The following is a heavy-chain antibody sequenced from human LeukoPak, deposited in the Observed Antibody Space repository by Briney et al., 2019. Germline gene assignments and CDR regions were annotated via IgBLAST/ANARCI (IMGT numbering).Heavy chain of an antibody. CDR1: GYTFTSYY. Sequence: ASVKVSCKASGYTFTSYYMHWVRQAPGQGLEWMGIINPSGGSTSYAQKFQGRVTMTRHTSTSTVYMELSRLRSDDTAVYYCARDSEIVVVTASIDYWGQGTLVTVSS. J-gene: IGHJ4*02. CDR2: INPSGGST. V-gene: IGHV1-46*01. D-gene: IGHD2-21*02. CDR3: ARDSEIVVVTASIDY.